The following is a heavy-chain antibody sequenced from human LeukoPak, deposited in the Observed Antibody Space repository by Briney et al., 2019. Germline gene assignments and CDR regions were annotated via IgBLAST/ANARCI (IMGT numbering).Heavy chain of an antibody. V-gene: IGHV3-30-3*01. Sequence: PGGSLRLSCAASGFTFSSYAMHWVRQAPGKGLEWVAVISYDGSNKYYADSVKGRFTISRDNSKNTLYLQMNSLRAEDTAVYYCARADDSSGYSPFDYWGQGTLVTVSS. D-gene: IGHD3-22*01. CDR1: GFTFSSYA. J-gene: IGHJ4*02. CDR2: ISYDGSNK. CDR3: ARADDSSGYSPFDY.